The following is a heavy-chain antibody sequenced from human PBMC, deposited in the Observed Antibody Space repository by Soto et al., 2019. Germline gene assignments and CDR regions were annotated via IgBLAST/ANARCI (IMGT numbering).Heavy chain of an antibody. CDR3: ARRGDDDYSNYVLMYYFDY. D-gene: IGHD4-4*01. CDR2: IYYSGST. J-gene: IGHJ4*02. V-gene: IGHV4-39*01. CDR1: GGSISSSSYY. Sequence: QLQLQESGPGLVKPSETLSLTCTVSGGSISSSSYYWGWIRQPPGKGLEWIGSIYYSGSTYYNPSLKSRVTISVDTSKNQFSLKLSSVTAADTAVYYCARRGDDDYSNYVLMYYFDYWGQGTLVTVSS.